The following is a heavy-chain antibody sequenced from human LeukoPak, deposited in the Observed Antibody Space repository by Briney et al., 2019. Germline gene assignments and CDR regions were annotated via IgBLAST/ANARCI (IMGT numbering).Heavy chain of an antibody. Sequence: GGSLRLSCAASGFTFSSYSMNWVRQAPGKGLEWVSSINNVGSHIYYAGSVRGRFTISRDNAKNLLYLQMDSLRAEDTAVYYCAKERLLGSRATDFDYWGQGTLVTVSS. V-gene: IGHV3-21*01. CDR3: AKERLLGSRATDFDY. CDR1: GFTFSSYS. CDR2: INNVGSHI. D-gene: IGHD5-12*01. J-gene: IGHJ4*02.